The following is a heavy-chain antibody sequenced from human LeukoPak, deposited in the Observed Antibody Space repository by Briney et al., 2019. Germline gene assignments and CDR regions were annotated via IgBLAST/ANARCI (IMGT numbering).Heavy chain of an antibody. CDR1: GYTFTGYY. CDR3: ARLTTVTGGLDY. CDR2: INPNSGGT. D-gene: IGHD4-17*01. J-gene: IGHJ4*02. V-gene: IGHV1-2*02. Sequence: ASVKVSCKASGYTFTGYYMHWVRQAPGQGLEWTGWINPNSGGTNYTQKFQGRVTMTRDTSISTAYMELSRLRSDDTAVYYCARLTTVTGGLDYWGQGTLVTVSS.